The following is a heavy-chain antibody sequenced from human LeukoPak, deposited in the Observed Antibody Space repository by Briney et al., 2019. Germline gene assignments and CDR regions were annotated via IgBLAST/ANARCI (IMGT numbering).Heavy chain of an antibody. J-gene: IGHJ6*03. CDR3: ASRQGYMDV. CDR2: IWYDGSNK. CDR1: GFTFSSYG. Sequence: GRSLRLSCAASGFTFSSYGMHWVRQAPGKGLEWVAVIWYDGSNKYYADSVKGRFTISRDNSKNTLYLQMNSLGAEDTAVYYCASRQGYMDVWGKGTTVTVSS. V-gene: IGHV3-33*01.